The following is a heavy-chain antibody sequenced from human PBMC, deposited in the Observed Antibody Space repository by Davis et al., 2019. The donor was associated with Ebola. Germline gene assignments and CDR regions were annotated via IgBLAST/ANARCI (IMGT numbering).Heavy chain of an antibody. CDR1: GFTFSSYW. Sequence: GESLKISCAASGFTFSSYWMSWVRQAPGKGLEWVANIKQDGSEKYYVDSVKGRFTISRDNAKNSLYLQMNSLRAEDTAVYYCSSSDYYYYGMDVWSQGTAVTVSS. J-gene: IGHJ6*02. CDR3: SSSDYYYYGMDV. D-gene: IGHD6-6*01. V-gene: IGHV3-7*01. CDR2: IKQDGSEK.